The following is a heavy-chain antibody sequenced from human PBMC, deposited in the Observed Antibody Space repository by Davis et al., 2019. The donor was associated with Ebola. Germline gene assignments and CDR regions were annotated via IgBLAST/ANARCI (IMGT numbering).Heavy chain of an antibody. CDR1: GFTFSNAW. J-gene: IGHJ4*02. V-gene: IGHV3-66*01. CDR3: AKNGYGSGWPLDY. Sequence: GGSLRLSCAASGFTFSNAWMSWVRQAPGKGLEWVSVIYSGGSTYYPDSVKGRFTISRDNSKNTLYLQMNSLRAEDTAVYYCAKNGYGSGWPLDYWGQGTLVTVSS. D-gene: IGHD6-19*01. CDR2: IYSGGST.